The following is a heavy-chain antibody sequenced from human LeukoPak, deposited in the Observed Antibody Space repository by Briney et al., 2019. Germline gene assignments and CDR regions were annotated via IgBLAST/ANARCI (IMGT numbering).Heavy chain of an antibody. D-gene: IGHD2-2*01. J-gene: IGHJ4*02. V-gene: IGHV1-69*13. Sequence: GASVKVSCKASGGIFNSYIISWVRQAPGQGLEWMGGIIPMLGTANYGQKFQGRVTITADESTSTAYMELSSLRSEDTAVYYCAAETLGYCSSTICPGDYWGQGTLVTVSS. CDR3: AAETLGYCSSTICPGDY. CDR2: IIPMLGTA. CDR1: GGIFNSYI.